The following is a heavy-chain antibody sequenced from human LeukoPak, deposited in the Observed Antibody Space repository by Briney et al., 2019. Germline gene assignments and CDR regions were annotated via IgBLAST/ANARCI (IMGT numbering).Heavy chain of an antibody. CDR3: ARDQNYYDSSGYYYY. CDR2: ISAYNGNT. D-gene: IGHD3-22*01. V-gene: IGHV1-18*01. Sequence: ASVKVSRKASGYTFTRYGISWVRQAPGPGLEWVGWISAYNGNTNYAQKFQGRVTMTRDTSISTAYMELSRLRSDDTAVYYCARDQNYYDSSGYYYYWGQGTLVTVSS. CDR1: GYTFTRYG. J-gene: IGHJ4*02.